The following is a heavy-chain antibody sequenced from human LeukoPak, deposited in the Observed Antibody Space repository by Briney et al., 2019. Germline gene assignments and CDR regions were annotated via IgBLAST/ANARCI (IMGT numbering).Heavy chain of an antibody. J-gene: IGHJ4*02. CDR2: ISAYNGNT. Sequence: GASVKVSCKASGYTFTGYYMHWVRQAPGQGLEWMGWISAYNGNTNYAQKLQGRVTMTTDTFTSTAYMELRSLRSDDTAVYYCARDLGRTYYYDSSGYCPFDYWGQGTLVTVSS. CDR3: ARDLGRTYYYDSSGYCPFDY. V-gene: IGHV1-18*04. CDR1: GYTFTGYY. D-gene: IGHD3-22*01.